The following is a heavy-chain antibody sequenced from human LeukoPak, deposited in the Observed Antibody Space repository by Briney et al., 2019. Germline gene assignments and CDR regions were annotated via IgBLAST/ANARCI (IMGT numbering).Heavy chain of an antibody. CDR2: ISVYNGNT. Sequence: ASVKVSCKASGYTFTSYYMHWVRQAPGQGLEWMGWISVYNGNTNYAQKLQGRVTMTTDTSTSTAYMELRSLRSDDTAVYYCARDRGDFWSGYYRGPFDYWGQGTLVTVSS. D-gene: IGHD3-3*01. J-gene: IGHJ4*02. V-gene: IGHV1-18*04. CDR1: GYTFTSYY. CDR3: ARDRGDFWSGYYRGPFDY.